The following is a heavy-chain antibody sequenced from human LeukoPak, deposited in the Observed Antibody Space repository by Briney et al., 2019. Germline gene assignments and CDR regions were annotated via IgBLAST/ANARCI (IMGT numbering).Heavy chain of an antibody. D-gene: IGHD1-26*01. CDR3: AKASYRVTILRNFQH. CDR2: ISGSGGST. J-gene: IGHJ1*01. Sequence: PGGSLRLSCAASGFTFSSYAMSWVRQAPGKGLEWVSAISGSGGSTYYADSVKGRFTISRDNSKNTLYLQMNSLRAEDTAVYYCAKASYRVTILRNFQHWGQGTLVTVSS. CDR1: GFTFSSYA. V-gene: IGHV3-23*01.